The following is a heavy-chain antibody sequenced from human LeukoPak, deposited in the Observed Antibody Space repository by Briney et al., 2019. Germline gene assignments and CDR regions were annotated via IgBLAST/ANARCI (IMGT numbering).Heavy chain of an antibody. CDR1: GYTFTGYY. CDR3: ARARKYYESSGYPIDVFDI. Sequence: GASVKVSCKASGYTFTGYYMHWVRQAPGQGLEWMGCINPNSGGTNYAQKFQGRVTMTRDTSITTAYMELSRLRSDDTAVYYCARARKYYESSGYPIDVFDIWGQGTMVTVS. V-gene: IGHV1-2*02. D-gene: IGHD3-22*01. CDR2: INPNSGGT. J-gene: IGHJ3*02.